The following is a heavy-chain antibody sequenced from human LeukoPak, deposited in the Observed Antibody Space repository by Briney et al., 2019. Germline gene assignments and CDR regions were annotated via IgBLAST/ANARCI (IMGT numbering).Heavy chain of an antibody. CDR3: VRALGSSSADY. CDR2: IKQDGSEK. CDR1: GFTFTNYW. Sequence: GGSLRLSCAASGFTFTNYWRSWVRQAPGKGLEWVANIKQDGSEKYYVDSVVGRFTISRDNAKNSLSLQMNSLRGEDTAVYYCVRALGSSSADYWGQGTLVTVSS. D-gene: IGHD6-6*01. V-gene: IGHV3-7*01. J-gene: IGHJ4*02.